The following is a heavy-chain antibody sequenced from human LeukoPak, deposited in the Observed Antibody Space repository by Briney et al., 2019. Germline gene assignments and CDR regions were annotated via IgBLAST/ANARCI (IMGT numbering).Heavy chain of an antibody. CDR2: ISHDGSIK. V-gene: IGHV3-30*04. J-gene: IGHJ4*02. CDR3: TRDRGSTDFDY. CDR1: GFTFSTYT. Sequence: SGGSLRLSCAASGFTFSTYTMHWVRQAPGKGLEWVAVISHDGSIKFNADSVKVRFTISRDNSKNTLYLEMNSLRTEDTALYYCTRDRGSTDFDYWGQGTLVTVSS. D-gene: IGHD3-10*01.